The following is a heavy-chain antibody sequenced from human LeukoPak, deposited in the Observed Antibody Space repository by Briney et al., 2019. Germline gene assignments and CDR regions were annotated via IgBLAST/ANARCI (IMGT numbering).Heavy chain of an antibody. V-gene: IGHV3-21*01. Sequence: GGSLRLSCAASQFTFSDYTMNWVRRAPGKGLEWVSSISTRSDYIYYAVSVKGRFTISRDNAKNSLYLQMNSLRAEDTAVYYCARYVYGVVTSFDYWGQGTLVTVSS. CDR1: QFTFSDYT. J-gene: IGHJ4*02. D-gene: IGHD3-3*01. CDR3: ARYVYGVVTSFDY. CDR2: ISTRSDYI.